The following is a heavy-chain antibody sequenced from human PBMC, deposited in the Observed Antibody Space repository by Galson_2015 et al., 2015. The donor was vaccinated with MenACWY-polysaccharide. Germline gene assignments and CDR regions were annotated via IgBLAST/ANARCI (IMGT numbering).Heavy chain of an antibody. J-gene: IGHJ4*02. V-gene: IGHV1-18*01. D-gene: IGHD6-19*01. CDR3: ARDRSTGWYVY. CDR2: IAVSSGFT. Sequence: SVKVSCKASGYTLSNYGVSWLRQAPGQGLEWMGWIAVSSGFTNYAQKLQGRVTMTTDTSTSTAYMELRSLRSDDTATYYCARDRSTGWYVYWGQGTLVTVSS. CDR1: GYTLSNYG.